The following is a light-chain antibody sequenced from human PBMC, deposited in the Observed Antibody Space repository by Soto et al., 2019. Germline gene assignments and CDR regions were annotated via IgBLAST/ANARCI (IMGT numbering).Light chain of an antibody. J-gene: IGLJ1*01. CDR2: GNS. CDR3: QSYDSSLGADV. Sequence: QSVLTQPPSVSGAPGQRVTISCTGSSSNIGAGYDVHWYQQLPGTAPKLLIYGNSNRPSGVPDRFSGSKSGTSASLAITGLQAEDEADYYCQSYDSSLGADVFGTGTKLTVL. V-gene: IGLV1-40*01. CDR1: SSNIGAGYD.